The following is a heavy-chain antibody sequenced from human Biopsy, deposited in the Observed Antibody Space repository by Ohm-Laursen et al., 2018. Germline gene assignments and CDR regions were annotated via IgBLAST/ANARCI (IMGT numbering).Heavy chain of an antibody. V-gene: IGHV1-69*06. CDR2: NIPILGTG. J-gene: IGHJ1*01. Sequence: SSVKVSCKAPGGTFSNYGVNWVRQAPGRGLEWLGGNIPILGTGNYAQKFQDRVTVAADTSTSTATMELRSLRSDDTAVYYCATKLTGYFHHWGQGALVIVSS. D-gene: IGHD3-9*01. CDR3: ATKLTGYFHH. CDR1: GGTFSNYG.